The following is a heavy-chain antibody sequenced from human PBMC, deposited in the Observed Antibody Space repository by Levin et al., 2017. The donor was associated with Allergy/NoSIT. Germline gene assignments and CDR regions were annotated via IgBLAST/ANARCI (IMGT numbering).Heavy chain of an antibody. V-gene: IGHV3-53*01. CDR1: GFTVSSNY. CDR2: IYSGGST. Sequence: GGSLRLSCAASGFTVSSNYMSWVRQAPGKGLEWVSAIYSGGSTYYADSVKGRFTISRDNSKNTLYLQMNSLRAEDTAVYYCARVGYYYYGMDAWGLGTTVAVSS. CDR3: ARVGYYYYGMDA. J-gene: IGHJ6*02.